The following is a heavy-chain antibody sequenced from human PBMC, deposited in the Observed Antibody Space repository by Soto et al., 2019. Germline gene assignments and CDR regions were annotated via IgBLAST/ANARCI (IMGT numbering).Heavy chain of an antibody. J-gene: IGHJ2*01. Sequence: GGSLRLSCAASGFTFSSYWMSWVRQAPGKGLEWVANIKQDGSEKYYVDSVKGRFTISRDNAKNSLYLQMNSLRAEDTAVYYCARDNPGLELRYWYFDLWGRGTLVTVSS. CDR3: ARDNPGLELRYWYFDL. CDR1: GFTFSSYW. CDR2: IKQDGSEK. V-gene: IGHV3-7*01. D-gene: IGHD1-7*01.